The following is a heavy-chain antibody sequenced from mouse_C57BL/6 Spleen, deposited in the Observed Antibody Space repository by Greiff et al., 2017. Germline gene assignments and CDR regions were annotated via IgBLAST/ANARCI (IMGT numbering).Heavy chain of an antibody. J-gene: IGHJ3*01. Sequence: EVQLQQSGAELVRPGASVKLSCTASGFNIKDDYMHWVKQRPEQGLEWIGWIDPENGDTEYASKFQGKATIAADTSSNTAYLQLSSLTSEDTAVYYCTTQGNYDAWFAYWGQGTLVTVSA. CDR2: IDPENGDT. D-gene: IGHD2-1*01. V-gene: IGHV14-4*01. CDR1: GFNIKDDY. CDR3: TTQGNYDAWFAY.